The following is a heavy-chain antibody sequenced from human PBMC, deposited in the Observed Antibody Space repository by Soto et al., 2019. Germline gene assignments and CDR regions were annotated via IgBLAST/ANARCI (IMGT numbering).Heavy chain of an antibody. Sequence: TGGSLRLSCAASGFTFSSYAMSWVRQAPGKGLEWVSAISGSGGSTYYADSVKGRFTISRDNSKNTLYLQMNSLRVEDTALYFCARDESAGSSTSNWGQGTLVTVSS. CDR2: ISGSGGST. J-gene: IGHJ4*02. CDR3: ARDESAGSSTSN. D-gene: IGHD2-2*01. CDR1: GFTFSSYA. V-gene: IGHV3-23*01.